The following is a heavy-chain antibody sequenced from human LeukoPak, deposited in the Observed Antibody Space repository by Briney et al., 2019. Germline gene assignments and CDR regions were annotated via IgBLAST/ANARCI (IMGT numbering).Heavy chain of an antibody. D-gene: IGHD1-26*01. CDR1: GGSISSYS. CDR2: IYTSGST. CDR3: VRVGGSYTPKYMDV. Sequence: PSETLSLTCTASGGSISSYSWSWIRQPAGKGLEWIGRIYTSGSTNYNPSLKSRVTISVDKSKNQFSLKQSSVTAADTAVYYGVRVGGSYTPKYMDVWGKGTTVTVSS. J-gene: IGHJ6*03. V-gene: IGHV4-4*07.